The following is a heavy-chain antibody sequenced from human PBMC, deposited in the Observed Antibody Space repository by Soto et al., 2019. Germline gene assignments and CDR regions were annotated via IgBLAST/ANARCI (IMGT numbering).Heavy chain of an antibody. J-gene: IGHJ4*02. Sequence: QVQLQESGPGLVKPSETLSLTCTVSGGSISSYYWSWIRQPPGKGLEWIGYIYYSGSTNYNPSLTXRXTXXVDTSKNQFSLKLSSVTAADTAVYYCARGGGGYGVWGQGTLVTVSS. V-gene: IGHV4-59*01. CDR1: GGSISSYY. D-gene: IGHD5-12*01. CDR2: IYYSGST. CDR3: ARGGGGYGV.